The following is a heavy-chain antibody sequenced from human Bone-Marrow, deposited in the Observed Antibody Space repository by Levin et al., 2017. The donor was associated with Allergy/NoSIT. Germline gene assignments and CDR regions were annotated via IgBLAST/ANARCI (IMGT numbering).Heavy chain of an antibody. V-gene: IGHV3-30*18. CDR2: ISYDGTSK. CDR1: GFTFSDYG. D-gene: IGHD3-16*01. J-gene: IGHJ4*02. Sequence: PGGSLRLSCAASGFTFSDYGMHWVRQAPGKGLEWVALISYDGTSKYHADSVKGRFTISRDNSKNTLFLEMNTLRPEATAVYYCAKGCDYVCGQYRPEERYYFDYWGQGTLFTGSS. CDR3: AKGCDYVCGQYRPEERYYFDY.